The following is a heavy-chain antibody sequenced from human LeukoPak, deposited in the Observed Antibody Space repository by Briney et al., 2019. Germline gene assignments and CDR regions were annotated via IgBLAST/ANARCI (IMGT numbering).Heavy chain of an antibody. J-gene: IGHJ6*02. Sequence: SETLSLTCTVSGGSISSGGYYWSWIRQHPGKGLEWIGYIYYSGSTYYNPSLKSRVTISVDTSKNQFSLKLSSVTAADTAVYYCARDRGRTYCSGGSCYSGDYYYGTDVWGQGTTVTVSS. CDR3: ARDRGRTYCSGGSCYSGDYYYGTDV. D-gene: IGHD2-15*01. CDR1: GGSISSGGYY. CDR2: IYYSGST. V-gene: IGHV4-31*03.